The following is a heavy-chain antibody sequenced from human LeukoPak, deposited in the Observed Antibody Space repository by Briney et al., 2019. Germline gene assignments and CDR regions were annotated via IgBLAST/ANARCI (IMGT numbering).Heavy chain of an antibody. V-gene: IGHV3-7*03. CDR3: TRRLDY. J-gene: IGHJ4*02. CDR1: GFTFSHFW. Sequence: GGSLRLSCAASGFTFSHFWMSWVRQAPGKGLEWVANIKADGTEKYYVDSVKGRFTISRDNAKNSLYLQLNSLRAEDTAVYYCTRRLDYWGQGTLVTVSS. CDR2: IKADGTEK.